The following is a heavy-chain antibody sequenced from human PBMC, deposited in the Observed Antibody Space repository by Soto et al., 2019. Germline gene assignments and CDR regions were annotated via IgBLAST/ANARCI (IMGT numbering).Heavy chain of an antibody. CDR1: GGTFSSYA. Sequence: VQLVQSGAEVKKPGSSVKVSCKASGGTFSSYAISWVRQAPGQGLEWMGGIIPIFGTANYAQKFQGRVTITADESTSTAYMELSSLRSEDTAVYYCARDLYYYDSSGYSRTYAFDIWGQGTMVTVSS. J-gene: IGHJ3*02. D-gene: IGHD3-22*01. V-gene: IGHV1-69*01. CDR3: ARDLYYYDSSGYSRTYAFDI. CDR2: IIPIFGTA.